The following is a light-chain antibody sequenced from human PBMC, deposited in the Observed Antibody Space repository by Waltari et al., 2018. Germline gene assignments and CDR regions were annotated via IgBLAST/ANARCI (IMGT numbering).Light chain of an antibody. J-gene: IGKJ2*01. CDR2: AAS. V-gene: IGKV1-16*01. Sequence: DIQMTQSPSSLSASVGDRVTITCRASQGINNFLDWFQQKPGEAPKSLIYAASSLHSRVPSRFSGSGSGTDYTLTITSLQPEDFATYYCQQYNSYPYTFGQGTRLETK. CDR1: QGINNF. CDR3: QQYNSYPYT.